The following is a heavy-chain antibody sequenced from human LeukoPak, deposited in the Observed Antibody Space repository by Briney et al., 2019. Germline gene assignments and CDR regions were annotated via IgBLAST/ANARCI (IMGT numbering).Heavy chain of an antibody. D-gene: IGHD6-19*01. V-gene: IGHV5-51*01. CDR1: GYSFGNYW. J-gene: IGHJ4*02. CDR2: IYPGDSDT. CDR3: ARREGGWYLDY. Sequence: GESLKISCKGSGYSFGNYWIGWVRQMPGKGLEWMGIIYPGDSDTRYGPSFQGQVTISADKSISTAYLQWSGLKASDSAMYYCARREGGWYLDYWGQGTLVTVSS.